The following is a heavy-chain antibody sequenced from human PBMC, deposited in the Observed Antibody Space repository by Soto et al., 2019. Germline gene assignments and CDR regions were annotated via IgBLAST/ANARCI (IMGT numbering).Heavy chain of an antibody. V-gene: IGHV4-31*03. CDR2: ISASGST. J-gene: IGHJ4*02. CDR3: AREYTYGSNFFDC. CDR1: GGSISSAAYY. D-gene: IGHD5-18*01. Sequence: QVQLQESGPGLVKPSQTLSLTCTVSGGSISSAAYYWSWIRQHPGKGLEWMGYISASGSTYYTPSLKSRVIISAVTSKAQFSLTWTSVTAADTAVYYWAREYTYGSNFFDCWGQGALVTVSS.